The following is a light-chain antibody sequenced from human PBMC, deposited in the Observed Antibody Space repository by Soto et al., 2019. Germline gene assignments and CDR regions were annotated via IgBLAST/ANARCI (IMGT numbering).Light chain of an antibody. CDR1: QNIFTW. J-gene: IGKJ2*03. Sequence: DIQMTQSPSTLSASIGDRVTITCRASQNIFTWLAWYQKKPGKAPTLLIYKASNLQSGVPSRFSGSGSETEFTLTTAGLQPDAFATYYCQQYSSYYSFGQGTKLEIK. CDR3: QQYSSYYS. CDR2: KAS. V-gene: IGKV1-5*03.